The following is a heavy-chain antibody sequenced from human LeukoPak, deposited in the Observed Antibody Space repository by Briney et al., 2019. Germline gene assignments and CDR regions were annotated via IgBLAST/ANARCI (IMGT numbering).Heavy chain of an antibody. CDR1: GYTFTSYD. CDR2: MNPNSGNT. V-gene: IGHV1-8*01. CDR3: ARVRLAAPAFDP. Sequence: ASVTVSCTASGYTFTSYDINWVRQATGQGLEWMGWMNPNSGNTGYAQKFQGRVTMTRNTSISTAYMELSSLRSEDTAVYYCARVRLAAPAFDPWGQGTLVTVSS. J-gene: IGHJ5*02. D-gene: IGHD6-13*01.